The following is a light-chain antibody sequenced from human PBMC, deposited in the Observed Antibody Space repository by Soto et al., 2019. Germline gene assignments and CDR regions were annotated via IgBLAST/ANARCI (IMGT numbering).Light chain of an antibody. Sequence: DIVMTQSPDSLAVSLGERATINCKSSQSVLYSSNNKNYLAWYQQKPGQPPKLLIYWASTLESGVPDRFSGSGSGTDFTLTISILQAEDVAVYYCQQYYSTPLTFGGGTKVEIK. V-gene: IGKV4-1*01. CDR2: WAS. CDR3: QQYYSTPLT. J-gene: IGKJ4*01. CDR1: QSVLYSSNNKNY.